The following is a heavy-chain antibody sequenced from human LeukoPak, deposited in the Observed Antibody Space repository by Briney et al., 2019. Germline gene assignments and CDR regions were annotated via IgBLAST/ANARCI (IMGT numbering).Heavy chain of an antibody. D-gene: IGHD2-2*01. Sequence: GGSLRLSCAASGFTFSSYGMHWVRQAPGKGLEWVAFIRYDGSNKYYAGSVKGRFTISRDNSKNTLYLQMNSLRAEDTAVYYCASGPAEDIVVVPAASFDYWGQGTLVTVSS. V-gene: IGHV3-30*02. J-gene: IGHJ4*02. CDR2: IRYDGSNK. CDR3: ASGPAEDIVVVPAASFDY. CDR1: GFTFSSYG.